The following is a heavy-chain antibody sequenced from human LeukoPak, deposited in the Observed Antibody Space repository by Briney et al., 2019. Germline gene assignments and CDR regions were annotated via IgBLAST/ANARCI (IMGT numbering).Heavy chain of an antibody. CDR2: IYPDSDT. D-gene: IGHD4-23*01. V-gene: IGHV5-51*01. CDR1: GYSFTSSW. Sequence: GESLKISCKASGYSFTSSWIGWVRQMPGKGLEWMAIIYPDSDTRYRPTFQGQVTISADKSISTAYLQWSSLKASDTAMYYCATSSTVVTPGDYWGQGTLVTVSS. CDR3: ATSSTVVTPGDY. J-gene: IGHJ4*02.